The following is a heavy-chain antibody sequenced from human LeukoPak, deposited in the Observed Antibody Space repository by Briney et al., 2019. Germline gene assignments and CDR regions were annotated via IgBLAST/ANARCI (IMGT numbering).Heavy chain of an antibody. V-gene: IGHV1-2*02. CDR1: GYTFSDYY. D-gene: IGHD3-10*01. CDR3: AREIRFNSYYGMDA. CDR2: INPKSGGT. Sequence: ASLRLSCKSSGYTFSDYYIHWVRQAPGQELEWMGWINPKSGGTNFAQKFQDRVTMTRDTSITTGYMELSGLTSDDTAVYYCAREIRFNSYYGMDAWGQGTTVTVSS. J-gene: IGHJ6*02.